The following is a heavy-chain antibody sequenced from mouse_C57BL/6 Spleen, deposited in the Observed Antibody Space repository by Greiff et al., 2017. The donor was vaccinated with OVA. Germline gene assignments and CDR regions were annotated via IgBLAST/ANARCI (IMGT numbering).Heavy chain of an antibody. V-gene: IGHV10-1*01. CDR3: VRHKPAQNFYDYGEWAMDY. CDR2: IRSKSNNYAN. J-gene: IGHJ4*01. CDR1: GFSFNTYA. D-gene: IGHD2-4*01. Sequence: EVKVVESGGGLVQPTGSLKLSCAASGFSFNTYAMNWVRQAPGKGLEWVARIRSKSNNYANYYAASVKGRFTIYRDDSESMLYLQMNNLKTEDTSIYYCVRHKPAQNFYDYGEWAMDYWGQGTSVTVSS.